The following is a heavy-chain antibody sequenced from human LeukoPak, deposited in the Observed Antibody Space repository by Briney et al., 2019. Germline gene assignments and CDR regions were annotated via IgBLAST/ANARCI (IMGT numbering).Heavy chain of an antibody. CDR2: IYAGGST. J-gene: IGHJ3*02. D-gene: IGHD1-26*01. CDR3: ARDLYSGSYGDAFDI. Sequence: PGGSLRLSCATSGFTVSSNYMSWVRQAPGKGLEWVSVIYAGGSTYYAESVEGRFIISRDNSKNTVYLQMNSLRAEDTAVYYCARDLYSGSYGDAFDIWGQGTMVTVSS. CDR1: GFTVSSNY. V-gene: IGHV3-53*01.